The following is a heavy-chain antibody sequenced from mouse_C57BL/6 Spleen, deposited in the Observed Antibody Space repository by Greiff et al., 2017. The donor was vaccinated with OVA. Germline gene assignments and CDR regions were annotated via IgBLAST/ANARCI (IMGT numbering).Heavy chain of an antibody. D-gene: IGHD2-3*01. J-gene: IGHJ4*01. CDR2: IYPGDGDT. CDR1: GYAFSSSW. CDR3: ARGIYDGYSRAMDY. Sequence: QVQLQQSGPELVKPGASVKISCKASGYAFSSSWMNWVKQRPGKGLEWIGRIYPGDGDTNYNGKFKGKATLTADKSSSTAYMQLSSLTSEDSAVYFCARGIYDGYSRAMDYWGQGTSVTVSS. V-gene: IGHV1-82*01.